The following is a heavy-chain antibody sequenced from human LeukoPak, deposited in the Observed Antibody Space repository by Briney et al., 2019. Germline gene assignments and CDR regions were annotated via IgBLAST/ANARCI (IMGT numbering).Heavy chain of an antibody. V-gene: IGHV4-39*07. Sequence: PSETLSLTCTVSGGSIYSSSFYWGWVRQPPGKGLEWIGNIYYSGSTYYNPSLKSRVTISVDRSKNQFSLKLGSVTAADTAVYYCARGWSSSWTFFVYWGQGTLVTVSS. CDR3: ARGWSSSWTFFVY. CDR2: IYYSGST. CDR1: GGSIYSSSFY. D-gene: IGHD6-13*01. J-gene: IGHJ4*02.